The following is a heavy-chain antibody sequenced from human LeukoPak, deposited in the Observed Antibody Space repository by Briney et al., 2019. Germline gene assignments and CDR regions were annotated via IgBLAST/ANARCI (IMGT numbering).Heavy chain of an antibody. J-gene: IGHJ6*02. D-gene: IGHD2-2*01. CDR3: ARDGIVVVPAARGYYYYYYGMDV. CDR1: GDSVSSNSAA. V-gene: IGHV6-1*01. CDR2: TYYRSKWNN. Sequence: SQTLSLTCAISGDSVSSNSAAWNWIRQSPSRGLEWLGRTYYRSKWNNDYAVSVKSRITINPDTSKNQFSLQLNSVTPEDTAVYYCARDGIVVVPAARGYYYYYYGMDVWGQGTTVTVSS.